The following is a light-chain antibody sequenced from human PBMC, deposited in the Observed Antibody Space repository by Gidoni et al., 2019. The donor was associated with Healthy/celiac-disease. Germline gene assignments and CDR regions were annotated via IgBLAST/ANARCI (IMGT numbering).Light chain of an antibody. CDR2: LGS. J-gene: IGKJ3*01. V-gene: IGKV2-28*01. CDR3: RQALQTPFT. Sequence: DVVMTQSSLSLLVTPGEAASISCRSSQSLLNSNGYNYLAGYLQKPGQSPQLLIYLGSNRASGVLDRFSGSGSGTDFTLKISRGEEEDVWVYYCRQALQTPFTFGPGTKVDIK. CDR1: QSLLNSNGYNY.